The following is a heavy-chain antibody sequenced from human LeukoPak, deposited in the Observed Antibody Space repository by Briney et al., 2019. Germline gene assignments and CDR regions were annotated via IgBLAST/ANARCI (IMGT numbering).Heavy chain of an antibody. Sequence: GESLKISCKGSGYTFTSYGISWVRQAPGQGLEWMIWISAYNGNTNYAQKLQGRVTMTTDTSTSTGYMELRSLRSDDTAVYYCARVDRVGASRGCDYWGQGTLVTVSS. V-gene: IGHV1-18*01. CDR1: GYTFTSYG. D-gene: IGHD1-26*01. J-gene: IGHJ4*02. CDR2: ISAYNGNT. CDR3: ARVDRVGASRGCDY.